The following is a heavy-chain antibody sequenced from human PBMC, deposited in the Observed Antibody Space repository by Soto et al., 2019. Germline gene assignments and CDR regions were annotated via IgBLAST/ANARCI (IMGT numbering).Heavy chain of an antibody. CDR1: GLTFSDYW. D-gene: IGHD1-26*01. CDR3: TNEKFSGSYYVRGLTSYFEY. J-gene: IGHJ4*02. Sequence: EVQLVESGGGLVQPGGSLRLSGAVSGLTFSDYWMSWVRQAPGKGLERVANIRQDESEKNYADSGKGRFTISRDNAKRSVSLQMNSLRAEETAVYYCTNEKFSGSYYVRGLTSYFEYWGQGTLVTVAS. V-gene: IGHV3-7*03. CDR2: IRQDESEK.